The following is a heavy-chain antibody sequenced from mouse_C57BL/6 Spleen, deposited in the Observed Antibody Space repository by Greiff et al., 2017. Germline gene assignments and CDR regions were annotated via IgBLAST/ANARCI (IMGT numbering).Heavy chain of an antibody. V-gene: IGHV1-55*01. Sequence: QVQLQQPGAELVKPGASVKLSCTASGFTFTDYCITWVKQRPEQGLEWIGDIYPGGGSTNYNAKFKSKATLTVDTSSNTAYLQLSSLTSEDSAVYYCAVTGAFDVWGKGTTLTVSS. CDR1: GFTFTDYC. CDR2: IYPGGGST. D-gene: IGHD4-1*01. J-gene: IGHJ1*03. CDR3: AVTGAFDV.